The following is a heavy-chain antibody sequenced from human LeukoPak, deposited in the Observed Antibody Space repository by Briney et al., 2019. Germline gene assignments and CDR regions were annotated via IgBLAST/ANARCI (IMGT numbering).Heavy chain of an antibody. D-gene: IGHD6-19*01. CDR1: GGSISDYY. J-gene: IGHJ4*02. V-gene: IGHV4-59*01. CDR3: ARAEGSAVAGNSFDY. Sequence: SETLSLTCTVSGGSISDYYWSWIRQPPGKGLEWIGYIYYNGNTGYNPSLKSRVTISVDTSKNQFSLKLSSVTAADTAVYYCARAEGSAVAGNSFDYWGQGTLVTVSS. CDR2: IYYNGNT.